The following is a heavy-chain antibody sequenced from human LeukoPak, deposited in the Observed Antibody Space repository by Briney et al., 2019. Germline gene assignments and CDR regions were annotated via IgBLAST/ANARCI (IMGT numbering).Heavy chain of an antibody. J-gene: IGHJ4*02. CDR1: GGSFSGYY. V-gene: IGHV4-34*01. Sequence: SETLSLTCAVYGGSFSGYYWSWIRRPPGKGLEWIGEINHSGSTNYNPSLKSRVTISVDTSKNQFSLKLSSVTAADTAVYYCVSDTATVDYWGQGTLVTDSS. CDR3: VSDTATVDY. CDR2: INHSGST. D-gene: IGHD5-18*01.